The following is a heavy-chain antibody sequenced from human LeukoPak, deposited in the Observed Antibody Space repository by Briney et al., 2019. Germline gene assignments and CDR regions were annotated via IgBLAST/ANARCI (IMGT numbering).Heavy chain of an antibody. J-gene: IGHJ4*02. D-gene: IGHD3-16*02. CDR1: GFTFDDSV. Sequence: GGSLRLSCAASGFTFDDSVMSWVRHAPGKGLEWVSGINWNGGSTGYADSVKGRFTISRDKAKNSLYLQMNSLRAEDTAFYYCARDWFTRLGELSPDRAFDYWGQGTLVTVSS. V-gene: IGHV3-20*04. CDR3: ARDWFTRLGELSPDRAFDY. CDR2: INWNGGST.